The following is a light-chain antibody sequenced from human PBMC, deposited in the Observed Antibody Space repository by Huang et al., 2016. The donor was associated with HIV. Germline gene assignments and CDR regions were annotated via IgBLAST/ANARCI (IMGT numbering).Light chain of an antibody. CDR3: QQYDDWPPPWT. V-gene: IGKV3-15*01. J-gene: IGKJ1*01. CDR2: GAA. CDR1: QSISSN. Sequence: EKVMTQSPATLSVSPGERATLSCRASQSISSNLAWYQQKPGQAPRHLIFGAATRATGIPARFSGSGSGTEFTLTISSLQSEDFAVYYCQQYDDWPPPWTFGQGTKVEIK.